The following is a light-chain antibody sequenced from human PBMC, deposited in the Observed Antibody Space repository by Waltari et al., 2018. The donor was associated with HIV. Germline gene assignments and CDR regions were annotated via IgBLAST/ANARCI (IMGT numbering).Light chain of an antibody. Sequence: DIQMTHSPSSLSASVGDRVTITCRTSQSIGSYLNWYQQKPGKAPKLLIYVASFLHSGVPSRFSGSGSGTHFTLTISSLQIDDFATYYCQQTNGIREFTFGQGTKLEIK. V-gene: IGKV1-39*01. CDR1: QSIGSY. J-gene: IGKJ2*01. CDR3: QQTNGIREFT. CDR2: VAS.